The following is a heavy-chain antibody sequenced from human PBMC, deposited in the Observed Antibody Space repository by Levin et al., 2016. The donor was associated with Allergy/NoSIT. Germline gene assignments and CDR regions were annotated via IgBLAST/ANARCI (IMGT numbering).Heavy chain of an antibody. CDR2: IYYSGST. D-gene: IGHD3-10*01. J-gene: IGHJ5*02. CDR1: GGSISSSSYY. CDR3: ARHRKVLLWFGDKYWFDP. V-gene: IGHV4-39*01. Sequence: SETLSLTCTVSGGSISSSSYYWGWIRQPPGKGLEWIGSIYYSGSTYYNPSLKSRVTISVDTSKNQFSLKLSSVTAADTAVYYCARHRKVLLWFGDKYWFDPWGQGTLVTVSS.